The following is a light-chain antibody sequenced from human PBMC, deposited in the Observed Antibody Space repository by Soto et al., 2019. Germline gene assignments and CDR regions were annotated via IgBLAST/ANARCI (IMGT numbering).Light chain of an antibody. CDR1: QSVSSGK. J-gene: IGKJ4*01. V-gene: IGKV3-20*01. CDR3: QQYGSSLLT. CDR2: GAS. Sequence: EIVLTQSPGTLSLSPGERATLSCRASQSVSSGKLAWYQQKPGQAPRLLIFGASGRATGIPDRFSGSGSGTDFSLTISRLEPEDSAVYYCQQYGSSLLTFGGGTKV.